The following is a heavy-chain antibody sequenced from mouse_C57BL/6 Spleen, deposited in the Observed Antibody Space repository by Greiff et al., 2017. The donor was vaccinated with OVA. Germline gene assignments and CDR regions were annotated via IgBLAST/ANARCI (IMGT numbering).Heavy chain of an antibody. CDR2: IYPGDGDT. CDR1: GYAFSSSW. CDR3: ARRITTVVDWYFDV. D-gene: IGHD1-1*01. J-gene: IGHJ1*03. V-gene: IGHV1-82*01. Sequence: QVQLKESGPELVKPGASVKISCKASGYAFSSSWMNWVKQRPGKGLEWIGRIYPGDGDTNYNGKFKGKATLTADKSSSTAYMQLSSLTSEDSAVYFCARRITTVVDWYFDVWGTGTTVTVSS.